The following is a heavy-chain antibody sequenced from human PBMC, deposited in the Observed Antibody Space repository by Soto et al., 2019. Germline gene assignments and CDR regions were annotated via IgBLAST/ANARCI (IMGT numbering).Heavy chain of an antibody. CDR3: ARAPRGNYGYPSYFDY. CDR1: GDSISSDK. Sequence: PSETLSLTCAVSGDSISSDKWWSWVRQPPGKGLEWIGYIYYSGSTNYNPSLKSRVTISVDTSKNQFSLKLSSVTAADTAVYYCARAPRGNYGYPSYFDYWGQGTLVTVSS. V-gene: IGHV4-59*01. CDR2: IYYSGST. J-gene: IGHJ4*02. D-gene: IGHD3-10*01.